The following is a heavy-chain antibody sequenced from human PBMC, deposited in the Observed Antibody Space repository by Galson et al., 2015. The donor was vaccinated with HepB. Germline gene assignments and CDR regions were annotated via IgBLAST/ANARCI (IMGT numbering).Heavy chain of an antibody. CDR2: ISWDGGST. V-gene: IGHV3-43*01. D-gene: IGHD3-22*01. Sequence: SLRLSCAASGFTFDDYTMHWVRQAPGKGLEWVSLISWDGGSTYYADSVKGRFTISRDNSKNSLYLQMNSLRTEDTALYYCAKDMSPLDDSSGYSDYWGQGTLVTVSS. J-gene: IGHJ4*02. CDR1: GFTFDDYT. CDR3: AKDMSPLDDSSGYSDY.